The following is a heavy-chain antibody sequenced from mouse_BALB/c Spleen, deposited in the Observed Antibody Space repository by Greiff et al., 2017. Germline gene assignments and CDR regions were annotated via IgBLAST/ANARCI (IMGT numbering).Heavy chain of an antibody. Sequence: QVQLQQSGPGLVAPSQSLSITCTVSGFSLTSYDISWIRQPPGKGLEWLGVIWTGGGTNYNSAFMSRLSISKDNSKSQVFLKMNSLQTDDTAIYYCVRLYYYAMDYWGQGTSVTVSS. V-gene: IGHV2-9-2*01. CDR3: VRLYYYAMDY. CDR2: IWTGGGT. CDR1: GFSLTSYD. J-gene: IGHJ4*01.